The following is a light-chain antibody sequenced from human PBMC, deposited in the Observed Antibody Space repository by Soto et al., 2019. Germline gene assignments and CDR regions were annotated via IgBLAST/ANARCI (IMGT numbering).Light chain of an antibody. Sequence: EIVLTQSPGTLSLSPGERATLSCRASQSVSSSYLAWYQQKPGQAPRLLIYGASSRATRIPDRFSGSGSGTEFTLTISSLQSEDFAVYYCQQYNNWPSVGGGTKVDSK. V-gene: IGKV3-20*01. J-gene: IGKJ4*01. CDR2: GAS. CDR3: QQYNNWPS. CDR1: QSVSSSY.